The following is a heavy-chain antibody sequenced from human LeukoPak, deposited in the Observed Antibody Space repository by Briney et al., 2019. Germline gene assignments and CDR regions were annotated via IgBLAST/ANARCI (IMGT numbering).Heavy chain of an antibody. J-gene: IGHJ4*02. CDR2: INHSGST. Sequence: ASETLSLTCAVYGGSFSGYYWSWIRQPPGKGLEWIGEINHSGSTNYNPSLRSRVTISLDLSKHQFSLNLTSVTAADTAVYHCASNTGTVFDYWGQGALVTVSS. D-gene: IGHD7-27*01. CDR1: GGSFSGYY. V-gene: IGHV4-34*01. CDR3: ASNTGTVFDY.